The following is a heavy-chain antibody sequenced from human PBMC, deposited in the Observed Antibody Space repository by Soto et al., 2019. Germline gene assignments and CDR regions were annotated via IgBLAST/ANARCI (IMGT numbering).Heavy chain of an antibody. CDR1: GGTFSSYA. CDR3: AREGHSSSSGGWFDP. Sequence: GASVKVSCKASGGTFSSYAISWVRQAPGQGLEWMGGIIPIFGTANYAQKFQGRVTITADESTSTAYMELSSLRSEDTAVYYCAREGHSSSSGGWFDPWGQGTLVTVSS. CDR2: IIPIFGTA. J-gene: IGHJ5*02. D-gene: IGHD6-6*01. V-gene: IGHV1-69*13.